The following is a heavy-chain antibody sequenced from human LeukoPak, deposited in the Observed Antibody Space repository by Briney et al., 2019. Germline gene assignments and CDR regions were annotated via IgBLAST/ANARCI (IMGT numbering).Heavy chain of an antibody. D-gene: IGHD2-2*01. CDR2: IKQDESEK. CDR3: ARDIPATEVDY. J-gene: IGHJ4*02. Sequence: GGSLRLSCAASGFSFSSYWMSWVRQAPGKGVEWVASIKQDESEKYYVDSVKGRFTIARVNAKNSLYLQMNSLRAEDTAVYYCARDIPATEVDYWGQGVLVTVSS. V-gene: IGHV3-7*01. CDR1: GFSFSSYW.